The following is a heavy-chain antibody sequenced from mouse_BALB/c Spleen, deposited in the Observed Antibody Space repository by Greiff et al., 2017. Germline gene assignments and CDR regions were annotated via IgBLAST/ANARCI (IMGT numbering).Heavy chain of an antibody. V-gene: IGHV2-2*02. J-gene: IGHJ4*01. CDR3: ASPMDY. Sequence: QVQLKESGPGLVQPSQSLSITCTASGFSLTSYGVHWVRQSPGKGLEWLGVIWSGGSTDYNAAFISRLSISKDNSKSQVFFKMNSLQANDTAIYYCASPMDYWGQGTSVTVSS. CDR2: IWSGGST. CDR1: GFSLTSYG.